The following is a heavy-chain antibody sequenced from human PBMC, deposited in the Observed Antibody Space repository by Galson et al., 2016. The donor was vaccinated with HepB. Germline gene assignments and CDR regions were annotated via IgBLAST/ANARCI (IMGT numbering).Heavy chain of an antibody. V-gene: IGHV3-9*01. CDR3: AKSDCSSTTCYKPPDY. CDR2: ISWNSATI. Sequence: SLRLSCAASGFTFGDYAMHWVRQAPGKGLEWVSGISWNSATIVYADSMEGRFTISRDNAENSLYLQMDSLRAEDTAFYYCAKSDCSSTTCYKPPDYWGQGILVTVSS. D-gene: IGHD2-2*02. J-gene: IGHJ4*02. CDR1: GFTFGDYA.